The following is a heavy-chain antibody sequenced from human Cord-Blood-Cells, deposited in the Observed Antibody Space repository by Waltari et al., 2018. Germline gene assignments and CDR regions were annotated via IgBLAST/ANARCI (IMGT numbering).Heavy chain of an antibody. CDR3: APPHSYGFDY. CDR1: GFTFSSYG. Sequence: QVQLVESGGGVVQPGGSLRLSCAASGFTFSSYGMPWVRQAPGKGLEWVAFIRYDGSNKYYADSVKGRFTISRDNSKNTLYLQMNSLRAEDTAVYYCAPPHSYGFDYWGQGTLVTVSS. J-gene: IGHJ4*02. CDR2: IRYDGSNK. D-gene: IGHD5-18*01. V-gene: IGHV3-30*02.